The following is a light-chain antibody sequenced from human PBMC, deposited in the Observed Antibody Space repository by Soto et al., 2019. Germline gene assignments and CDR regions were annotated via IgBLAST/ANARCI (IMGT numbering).Light chain of an antibody. J-gene: IGLJ3*02. CDR1: NGDIGRYDY. Sequence: QSVLTQPRSVSGSPGQSVTISCTGTNGDIGRYDYVSWYQQHPGKAPKLMIYGVSKRPSGVPDRFSGSKSGNTASLTISGLQAEDEADYYCCLFEGTHSWPFGGGTKLTVL. CDR3: CLFEGTHSWP. V-gene: IGLV2-11*02. CDR2: GVS.